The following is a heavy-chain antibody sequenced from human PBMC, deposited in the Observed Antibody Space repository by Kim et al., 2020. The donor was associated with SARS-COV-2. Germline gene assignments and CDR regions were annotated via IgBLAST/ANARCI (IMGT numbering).Heavy chain of an antibody. D-gene: IGHD3-22*01. CDR1: GFTFSAYA. V-gene: IGHV3-23*01. CDR3: AKHFGSSGSEFQH. J-gene: IGHJ1*01. Sequence: GGSLRLSCAASGFTFSAYAMSWVRQAPGKGLEWVSGISGSEGQRYYGDPVKGRFIISRDNSKNTLHLQMNSLRAEDTAVYYCAKHFGSSGSEFQHWGQGT. CDR2: ISGSEGQR.